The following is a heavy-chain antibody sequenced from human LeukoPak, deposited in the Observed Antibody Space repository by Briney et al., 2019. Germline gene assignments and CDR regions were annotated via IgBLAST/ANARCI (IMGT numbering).Heavy chain of an antibody. CDR3: AKDPPYYYDSSGYGGGAFDI. J-gene: IGHJ3*02. CDR1: GFTFSSYA. CDR2: ISGSTGNT. V-gene: IGHV3-23*01. Sequence: GGSLRLSCAASGFTFSSYAMSWVRQAPGKGLEWVSAISGSTGNTYYADSVKGRFTISRDNSKNTAYLQMNSLRAEDTAVYYCAKDPPYYYDSSGYGGGAFDIWGQGTIVSVSS. D-gene: IGHD3-22*01.